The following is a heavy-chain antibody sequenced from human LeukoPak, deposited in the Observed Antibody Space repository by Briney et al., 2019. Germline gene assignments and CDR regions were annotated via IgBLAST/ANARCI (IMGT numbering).Heavy chain of an antibody. D-gene: IGHD7-27*01. V-gene: IGHV3-74*01. CDR3: AKELLVGTAFDI. Sequence: PGGSLRLSCAASGFTFSNYWMYWVRQAPGKGLVWVSLINTDGSGRSYADSVKGRFTISRDNSKNTLYLQMNSLRAEDMAVYYCAKELLVGTAFDIWGQGTMVTVSS. CDR1: GFTFSNYW. J-gene: IGHJ3*02. CDR2: INTDGSGR.